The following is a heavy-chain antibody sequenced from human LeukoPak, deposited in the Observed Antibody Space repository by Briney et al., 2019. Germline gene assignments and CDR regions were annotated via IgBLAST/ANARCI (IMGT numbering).Heavy chain of an antibody. Sequence: SVRVSCKPSGGTFTSYAISWVREAPGQGLEWLGGIIPIFGTENYEQKFHGIVTITADEATSAAYMELSSRRSEDTVVYCCAGRWFRGRYYFDYWGQGTLVTVCS. V-gene: IGHV1-69*13. CDR3: AGRWFRGRYYFDY. J-gene: IGHJ4*02. CDR2: IIPIFGTE. D-gene: IGHD2-15*01. CDR1: GGTFTSYA.